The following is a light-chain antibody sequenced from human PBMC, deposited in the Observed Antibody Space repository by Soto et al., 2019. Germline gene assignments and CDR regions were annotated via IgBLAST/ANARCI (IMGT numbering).Light chain of an antibody. CDR3: QQYGSSPYT. Sequence: EIVLTQSPGTLSLSPGERATLSCRASQSVSSSSLAWYQQKPGQAPRLLIYGASSRATGIPDRFSGSGSGXXXTLTISRLEPEDFAVFYCQQYGSSPYTFGQGTKLEIK. CDR1: QSVSSSS. CDR2: GAS. J-gene: IGKJ2*01. V-gene: IGKV3-20*01.